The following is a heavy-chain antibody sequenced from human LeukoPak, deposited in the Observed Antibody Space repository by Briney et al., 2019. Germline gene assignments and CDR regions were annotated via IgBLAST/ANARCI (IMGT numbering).Heavy chain of an antibody. D-gene: IGHD4-23*01. CDR2: IHHSGGT. V-gene: IGHV4-59*08. Sequence: SETLSLTCTVSGGSTVGYYWSWIRQPPGKGLEWIGYIHHSGGTDYNPSLKSRVTMSLDTSKNRLSLKLSSVTAADTAVYYCAMTTVVTLPTLWGQGALVTVSS. CDR3: AMTTVVTLPTL. J-gene: IGHJ4*02. CDR1: GGSTVGYY.